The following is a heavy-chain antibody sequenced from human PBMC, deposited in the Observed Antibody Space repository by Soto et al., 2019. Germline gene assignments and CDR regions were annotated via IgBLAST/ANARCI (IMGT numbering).Heavy chain of an antibody. CDR3: ARDVHYDILTGTSYFDY. J-gene: IGHJ4*02. D-gene: IGHD3-9*01. CDR2: IYYSGST. CDR1: GGSISSYY. Sequence: SETLSLTCTVSGGSISSYYWSWIRQPPGKGLEWIGYIYYSGSTNYNPALKSRVTISVDTSKNQFSLKLSSVTAADTAVYYAARDVHYDILTGTSYFDYWGQGTLVTVSS. V-gene: IGHV4-59*01.